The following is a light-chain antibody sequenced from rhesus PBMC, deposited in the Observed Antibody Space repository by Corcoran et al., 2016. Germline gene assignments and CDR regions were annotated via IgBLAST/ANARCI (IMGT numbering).Light chain of an antibody. CDR1: NFGSEV. CDR2: YDT. J-gene: IGLJ3*01. Sequence: SYALTQPPSVSVSPGQTARITCEGRNFGSEVVNWSQQKPPQAPILGIYYDTERPAGIPVRFSGSKSGNTATLTINGGEAGDEADYYCQVWDVATDHVLFGGGTRLSVL. V-gene: IGLV3-44*01. CDR3: QVWDVATDHVL.